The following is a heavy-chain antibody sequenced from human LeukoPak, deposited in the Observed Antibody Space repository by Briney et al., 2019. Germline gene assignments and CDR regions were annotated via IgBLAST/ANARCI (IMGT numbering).Heavy chain of an antibody. J-gene: IGHJ4*02. CDR2: IDSDSART. V-gene: IGHV3-23*01. D-gene: IGHD1-26*01. Sequence: PGGSLRLSCSAFGFAFDKYAMNWVRQAPEKGLEWVSTIDSDSARTYYADSVNGRFTISRDNYKNILYLQLNSLRAEDTAVYYCAKVTQGYSGSLPLDYWGQGTLVTVSS. CDR3: AKVTQGYSGSLPLDY. CDR1: GFAFDKYA.